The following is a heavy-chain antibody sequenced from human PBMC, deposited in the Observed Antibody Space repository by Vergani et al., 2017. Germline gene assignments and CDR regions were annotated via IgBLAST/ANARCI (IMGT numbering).Heavy chain of an antibody. CDR1: GYTFTDYF. V-gene: IGHV1-2*02. J-gene: IGHJ4*02. CDR2: INPNSGGT. Sequence: QVQLVQSGAEVKKPGASVKVSCKASGYTFTDYFMHWVRQAPGQGLEWMGWINPNSGGTNYAQKFQGRVTMTRDTSISTAYMELSNLRSEDTAIYYCARGDYGILTGYRYWGQGTLVTVS. D-gene: IGHD3-9*01. CDR3: ARGDYGILTGYRY.